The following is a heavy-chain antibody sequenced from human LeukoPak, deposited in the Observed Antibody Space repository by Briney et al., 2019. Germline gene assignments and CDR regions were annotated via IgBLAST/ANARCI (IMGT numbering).Heavy chain of an antibody. D-gene: IGHD2-15*01. Sequence: SETLSLTCTVSGSSIGSYYWSWIRQPPGKGLEWVGYIYYSGSTNYNPSLKSRVTISVDTSKNQFSLKLSSVTAADTAVYYCARSAPYCSGGSCYHYWGQGTLVTVSS. CDR1: GSSIGSYY. CDR2: IYYSGST. CDR3: ARSAPYCSGGSCYHY. J-gene: IGHJ4*02. V-gene: IGHV4-59*01.